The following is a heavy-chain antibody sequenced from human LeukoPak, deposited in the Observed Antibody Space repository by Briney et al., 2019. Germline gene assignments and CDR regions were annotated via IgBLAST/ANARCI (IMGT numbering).Heavy chain of an antibody. CDR3: AKSQGSGREAFDI. CDR1: GFTFSSYS. Sequence: KAGGSLRLSCAASGFTFSSYSMNWVRQAPGKGLEWVSSISSSSSYIYYADSVKGRFTISRDNAKNSLYLQMNSLRAEDTAVYYCAKSQGSGREAFDIWGQGTMVTVSS. V-gene: IGHV3-21*01. J-gene: IGHJ3*02. CDR2: ISSSSSYI. D-gene: IGHD6-19*01.